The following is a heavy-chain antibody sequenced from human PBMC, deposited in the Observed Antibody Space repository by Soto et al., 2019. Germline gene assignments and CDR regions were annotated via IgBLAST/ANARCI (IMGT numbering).Heavy chain of an antibody. Sequence: SETLSLTCTVSGGSISSSSYYWGWIRQPPGKGLEWIGSIYYSGSTYYNPSLKSRVTISVDTSKNQFSLKLSSVTAADTAVYYCAGAYYYDSSGSTLYLDYWGQGTLVTVSS. CDR1: GGSISSSSYY. V-gene: IGHV4-39*07. D-gene: IGHD3-22*01. CDR2: IYYSGST. J-gene: IGHJ4*02. CDR3: AGAYYYDSSGSTLYLDY.